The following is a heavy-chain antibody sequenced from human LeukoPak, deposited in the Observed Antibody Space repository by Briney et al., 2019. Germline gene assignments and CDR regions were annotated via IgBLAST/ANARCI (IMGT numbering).Heavy chain of an antibody. CDR3: ARTDYRGPELRAFDI. V-gene: IGHV4-59*08. CDR1: GGSTSNYY. CDR2: INYSGST. Sequence: SETLSLTCTVSGGSTSNYYWSWIRQPPGKRLEWIGYINYSGSTNYNPSLHRRVTMSVDTSKNQFSLKLSSVTAADTALYYCARTDYRGPELRAFDIWGQGTMVTVSS. J-gene: IGHJ3*02. D-gene: IGHD4-23*01.